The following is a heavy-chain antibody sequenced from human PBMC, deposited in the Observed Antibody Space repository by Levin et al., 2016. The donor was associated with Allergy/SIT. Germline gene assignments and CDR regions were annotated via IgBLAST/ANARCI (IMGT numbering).Heavy chain of an antibody. CDR2: IYYSGST. D-gene: IGHD3-22*01. J-gene: IGHJ6*03. CDR3: ARRSSGYYYDYYYYYMDV. V-gene: IGHV4-61*07. Sequence: WIRQPPGKGLEWIGYIYYSGSTNYNPSLKSRVTISVDTSKNQFSLKLSSVTAADTAVYYCARRSSGYYYDYYYYYMDVWGKGTTVTVSS.